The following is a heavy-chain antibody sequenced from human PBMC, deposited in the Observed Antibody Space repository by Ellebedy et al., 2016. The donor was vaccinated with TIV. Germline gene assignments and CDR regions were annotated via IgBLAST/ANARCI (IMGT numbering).Heavy chain of an antibody. CDR2: INAGNGNT. CDR1: GYTFTSYA. CDR3: ARGGVGRYCTNGVCLQALDC. J-gene: IGHJ4*02. V-gene: IGHV1-3*01. Sequence: ASVKVSCKASGYTFTSYAMHWVRQAPGQRLEWMGWINAGNGNTKYSQKFQGRVTITRDTSASTAYMELSSLRSEDTAVYYCARGGVGRYCTNGVCLQALDCWGQGTLVTVSS. D-gene: IGHD2-8*01.